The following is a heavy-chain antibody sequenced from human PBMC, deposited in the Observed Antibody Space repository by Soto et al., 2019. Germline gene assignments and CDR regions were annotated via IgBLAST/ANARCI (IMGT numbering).Heavy chain of an antibody. J-gene: IGHJ6*02. V-gene: IGHV4-4*02. CDR2: IDQNGIT. Sequence: SETLSLTCAVSGDPISSSKWWTWVRQTPGKGLEWIGKIDQNGITNYNPSLESRVTILKDNSKNQLSLKLTSVTAVDSAVYYCARLNRDYYYYGMDVRGQGATVTVSS. CDR3: ARLNRDYYYYGMDV. CDR1: GDPISSSKW.